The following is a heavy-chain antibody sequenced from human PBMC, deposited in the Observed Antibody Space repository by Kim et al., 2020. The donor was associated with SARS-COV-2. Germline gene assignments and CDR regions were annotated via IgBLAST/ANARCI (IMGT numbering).Heavy chain of an antibody. D-gene: IGHD4-17*01. CDR3: ARDLGTVTTRGLGWLDP. J-gene: IGHJ5*02. Sequence: LKSRVTISVDTSKNQVSLRLSSVTAADTAVYYCARDLGTVTTRGLGWLDPWGQGTLVTVSS. V-gene: IGHV4-39*02.